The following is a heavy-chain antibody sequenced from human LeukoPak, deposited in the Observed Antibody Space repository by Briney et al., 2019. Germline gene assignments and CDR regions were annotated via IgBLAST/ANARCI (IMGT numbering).Heavy chain of an antibody. Sequence: LSGGSLRLSCAASEFIVSSNYMSWVRQAPGKGLEWVSVIYSGGSTYYADSVKGRFTISRDNSKNTLYLQMNSLRAEDTAVYYCPRDSHSGSYDRLDYWGEGTLVTVSS. J-gene: IGHJ4*02. CDR3: PRDSHSGSYDRLDY. D-gene: IGHD1-26*01. CDR1: EFIVSSNY. CDR2: IYSGGST. V-gene: IGHV3-53*01.